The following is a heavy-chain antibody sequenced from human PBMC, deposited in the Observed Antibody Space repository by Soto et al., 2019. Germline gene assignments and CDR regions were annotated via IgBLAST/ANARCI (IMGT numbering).Heavy chain of an antibody. V-gene: IGHV3-66*01. Sequence: GSLRLSCAASGFTVSSNYMSWVRQAPGKGLEWVSVIYSGGSTYYADSVKGRFTISRDNSKNTLYLQMNSLRAEDTAVYYCASPHLVPDAFDIWGQGTMVTVSS. J-gene: IGHJ3*02. CDR3: ASPHLVPDAFDI. CDR1: GFTVSSNY. D-gene: IGHD3-3*02. CDR2: IYSGGST.